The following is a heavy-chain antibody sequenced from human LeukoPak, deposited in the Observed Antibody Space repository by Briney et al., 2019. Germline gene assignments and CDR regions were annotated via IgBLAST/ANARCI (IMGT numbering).Heavy chain of an antibody. J-gene: IGHJ3*02. CDR3: ARADYCGGDCVDAFDI. CDR1: GGSISSGDYY. CDR2: IYYSGST. D-gene: IGHD2-21*01. Sequence: SETQSLTCTVSGGSISSGDYYWRWIRQPPGKGLEWIGYIYYSGSTYYNPSLKSRVTISVDTSKNQFSLKLSSVTAADTAVYYCARADYCGGDCVDAFDIWGQGTMVTVSS. V-gene: IGHV4-30-4*08.